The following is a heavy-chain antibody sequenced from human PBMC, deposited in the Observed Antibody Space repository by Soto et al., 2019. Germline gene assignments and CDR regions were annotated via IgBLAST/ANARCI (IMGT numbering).Heavy chain of an antibody. D-gene: IGHD3-10*01. CDR2: INSDGSTT. CDR3: AREFGSGTGYFDS. Sequence: EVQLVESGGGTGGGIVQPGGSLRLSCAASGFSFSSYWMHWVRQGPGKGLVWVSRINSDGSTTNYADSVEGRFTISRDNAKNTLYLQLNSLRAEDTAVYYCAREFGSGTGYFDSWAQGTLVTVSS. J-gene: IGHJ4*02. CDR1: GFSFSSYW. V-gene: IGHV3-74*01.